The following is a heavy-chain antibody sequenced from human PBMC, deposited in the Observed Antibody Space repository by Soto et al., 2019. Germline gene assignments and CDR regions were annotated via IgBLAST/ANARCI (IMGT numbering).Heavy chain of an antibody. Sequence: ASVKVSCKASGYTFTNYVMHWVRQAPGQRLEWMGSINAGDDNTKYSQKFQGRVTITTDTSASTAYMELSSLRSEDTAVYYCARVYCTGGNCYSYFDYWGQGTLVTVSS. CDR1: GYTFTNYV. D-gene: IGHD2-15*01. J-gene: IGHJ4*02. CDR3: ARVYCTGGNCYSYFDY. V-gene: IGHV1-3*01. CDR2: INAGDDNT.